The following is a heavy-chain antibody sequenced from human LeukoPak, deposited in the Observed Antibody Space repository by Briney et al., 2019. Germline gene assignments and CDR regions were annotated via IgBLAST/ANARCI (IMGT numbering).Heavy chain of an antibody. V-gene: IGHV1-3*01. CDR2: INAGNGNT. CDR3: ALQGVQVVSYYFDY. Sequence: ASVKVSCEASGYAFTTYAMHWVRQAPGQSLEWMGWINAGNGNTKYSQKFQGRVTITRDTSASTAYMELSSLRSEDTAVYYCALQGVQVVSYYFDYWGQGTLVTVSS. D-gene: IGHD3-10*01. CDR1: GYAFTTYA. J-gene: IGHJ4*02.